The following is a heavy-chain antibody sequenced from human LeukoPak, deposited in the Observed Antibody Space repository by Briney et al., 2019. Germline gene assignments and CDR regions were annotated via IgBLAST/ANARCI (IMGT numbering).Heavy chain of an antibody. V-gene: IGHV1-18*01. CDR3: ARPGGSGYGFDI. D-gene: IGHD3-22*01. Sequence: ASVKVSCKASGYTFTSYGISWVRQAPGQGLEWMGWISAYNGNTNYAQKFQGRVTMTRDTSISTAYMELSRLRSDDTAVYYCARPGGSGYGFDIWGQGTMVTVSS. J-gene: IGHJ3*02. CDR2: ISAYNGNT. CDR1: GYTFTSYG.